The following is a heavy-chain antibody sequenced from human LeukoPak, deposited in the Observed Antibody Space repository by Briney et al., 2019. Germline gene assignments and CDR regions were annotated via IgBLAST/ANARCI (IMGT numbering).Heavy chain of an antibody. D-gene: IGHD3-16*01. V-gene: IGHV4-61*02. CDR2: IYTSGST. J-gene: IGHJ6*02. Sequence: SETLSLTCTVSGGSISSGSYYWSWIRQPAGKGLEWIGRIYTSGSTQYSPSLKSRVTISIDTSNNQFSLRLDSVTAADTAVYFCARHPVGPGGMDVWGHGTTVLVSS. CDR3: ARHPVGPGGMDV. CDR1: GGSISSGSYY.